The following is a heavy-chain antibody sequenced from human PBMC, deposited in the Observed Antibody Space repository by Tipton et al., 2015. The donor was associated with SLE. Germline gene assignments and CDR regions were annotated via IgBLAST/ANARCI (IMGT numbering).Heavy chain of an antibody. D-gene: IGHD2-8*02. V-gene: IGHV4-59*08. Sequence: TLSLTCTVSGGSISGYYWSWIRQSPGKGLEWIGYISYTGSTTFNPSLKSRVTISVDTSKNQFSLKLSSVTAADTAVYYCARRSWWGQGAFDIWGQGTMVTVSS. J-gene: IGHJ3*02. CDR3: ARRSWWGQGAFDI. CDR1: GGSISGYY. CDR2: ISYTGST.